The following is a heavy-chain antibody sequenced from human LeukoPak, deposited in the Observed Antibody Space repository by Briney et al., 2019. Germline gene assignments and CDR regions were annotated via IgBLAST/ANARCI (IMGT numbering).Heavy chain of an antibody. CDR3: ARITMVRGVSGWFDP. Sequence: GGSLRLTCAASGFTFSSYAMSWVRQAPGKGLEWVSAISGSGGSTYYADSVKGRFTISRDNSKNTLYLQMNSLRAEDTAVYYCARITMVRGVSGWFDPWGQGTLVTVSS. CDR2: ISGSGGST. D-gene: IGHD3-10*01. J-gene: IGHJ5*02. CDR1: GFTFSSYA. V-gene: IGHV3-23*01.